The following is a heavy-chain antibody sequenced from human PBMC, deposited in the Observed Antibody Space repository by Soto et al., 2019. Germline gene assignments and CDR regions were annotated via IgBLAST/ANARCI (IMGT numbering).Heavy chain of an antibody. D-gene: IGHD3-22*01. CDR1: GFTFSSYA. CDR2: ISYDGSTK. Sequence: QVQLVESGGGVVQPGRSLRLSCAASGFTFSSYAMHWVRQAPGKGLEWVAVISYDGSTKYYADSVKGRFTISRDNSKNTLYLHMNSLRAEDTAVYDCASAFVGYYETAGPQFYYWGQGTLVTVSS. J-gene: IGHJ4*02. CDR3: ASAFVGYYETAGPQFYY. V-gene: IGHV3-30-3*01.